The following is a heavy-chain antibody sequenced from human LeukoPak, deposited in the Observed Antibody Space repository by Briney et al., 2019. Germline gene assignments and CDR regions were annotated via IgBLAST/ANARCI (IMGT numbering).Heavy chain of an antibody. CDR1: VFTFSHYG. CDR2: ISGSGGST. J-gene: IGHJ3*02. CDR3: AKAPYSSSSDAAFDI. D-gene: IGHD6-6*01. Sequence: PGGSLRLSRAASVFTFSHYGMHWVRQAPGKGLEWVSVISGSGGSTYYADSVKGRFTISRDNSKNSLYLQMNSLRAEDTAVYYCAKAPYSSSSDAAFDIWGQGTMVTVSS. V-gene: IGHV3-23*01.